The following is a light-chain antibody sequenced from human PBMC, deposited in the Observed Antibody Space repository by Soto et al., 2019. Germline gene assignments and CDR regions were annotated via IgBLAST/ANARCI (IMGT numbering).Light chain of an antibody. V-gene: IGKV1-5*01. Sequence: DIQMTQSPSTLSASVGDRVTITCRANQSISDWLAWYQQKPGKAPKLLIYDASHLESGVPSRFSGSGSGTEFTLTISSLQPDDFATYYCQQYNSSPLTFGGGTKMEIK. J-gene: IGKJ4*01. CDR1: QSISDW. CDR3: QQYNSSPLT. CDR2: DAS.